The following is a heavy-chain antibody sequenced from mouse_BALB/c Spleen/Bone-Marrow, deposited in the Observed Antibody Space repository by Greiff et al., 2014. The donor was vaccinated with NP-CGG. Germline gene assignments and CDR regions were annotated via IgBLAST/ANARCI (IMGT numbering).Heavy chain of an antibody. CDR2: IYPGEGET. CDR3: ARSGYGSNYDY. Sequence: QVQLQQSGAELVRPGSSVKISCKASGYAFSTYWMSWVKRRPGQGLEWIGQIYPGEGETKYNGKFKDKATLTADKSSGTAYMQLSSLTSEDSAVYFCARSGYGSNYDYWGQGTTLTVSS. D-gene: IGHD1-1*01. V-gene: IGHV1-80*01. CDR1: GYAFSTYW. J-gene: IGHJ2*01.